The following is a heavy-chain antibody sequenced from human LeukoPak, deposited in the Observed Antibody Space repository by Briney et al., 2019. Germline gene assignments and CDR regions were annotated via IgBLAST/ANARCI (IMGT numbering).Heavy chain of an antibody. CDR1: GGSVSSGSYY. CDR3: ARVSGRIDY. V-gene: IGHV4-61*01. J-gene: IGHJ4*02. D-gene: IGHD7-27*01. CDR2: VYYSGNT. Sequence: SETLSLTCTVSGGSVSSGSYYWSWIRQPPGKGLEWIGYVYYSGNTNYNPSLKSRVTISVDTSKNQFSLKLTSMTAADTAVYYCARVSGRIDYWGQGTLVTVSS.